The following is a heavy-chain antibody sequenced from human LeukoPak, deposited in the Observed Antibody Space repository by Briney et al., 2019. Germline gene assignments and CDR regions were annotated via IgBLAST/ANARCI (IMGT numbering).Heavy chain of an antibody. CDR2: INHSGST. CDR3: ARHAPTYYDILTGYTHYYFDY. CDR1: GGSFSGYY. J-gene: IGHJ4*02. D-gene: IGHD3-9*01. V-gene: IGHV4-34*01. Sequence: SETLSLTCAVYGGSFSGYYWSWIRQPPGKGLEWIGEINHSGSTNYNPSLKSRVTISVDTSKNQFSLKLSSVTAADTAVYYCARHAPTYYDILTGYTHYYFDYWGQGTLVTVSS.